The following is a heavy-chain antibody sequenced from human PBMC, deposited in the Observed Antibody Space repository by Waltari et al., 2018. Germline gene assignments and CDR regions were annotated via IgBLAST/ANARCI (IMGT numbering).Heavy chain of an antibody. Sequence: QLQLQESGPGLVKPSETLSLTCTVAGVSISSSSDYWGRIRQPPGKGLGWIASIYYTGNTYYNASLKSRVTIPVDTSKNQFSLKMRSVNAADTAVYYCARLARYGESGLDYWGQGTLVSVSS. J-gene: IGHJ4*02. D-gene: IGHD4-17*01. CDR1: GVSISSSSDY. CDR3: ARLARYGESGLDY. V-gene: IGHV4-39*01. CDR2: IYYTGNT.